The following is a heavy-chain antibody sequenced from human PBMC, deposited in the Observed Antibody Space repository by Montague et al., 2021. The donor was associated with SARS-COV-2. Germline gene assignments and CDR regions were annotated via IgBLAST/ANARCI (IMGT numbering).Heavy chain of an antibody. CDR3: ARFPTSYYYDSKAAPATPDAFDI. D-gene: IGHD3-22*01. J-gene: IGHJ3*02. V-gene: IGHV4-39*01. Sequence: SETLSLTCTVSGGSISSSSYYWGWIRQPPGKGLEWIGSIYYSGSTYYNPSLKSQVTISVDTSKNQFSLKLSSVTAADTAVYYCARFPTSYYYDSKAAPATPDAFDIWGQGTMVIVSS. CDR2: IYYSGST. CDR1: GGSISSSSYY.